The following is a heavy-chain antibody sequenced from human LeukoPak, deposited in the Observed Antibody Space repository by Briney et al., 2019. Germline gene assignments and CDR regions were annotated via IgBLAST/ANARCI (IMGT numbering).Heavy chain of an antibody. D-gene: IGHD3-10*01. CDR1: GFTFSDYY. V-gene: IGHV3-11*04. Sequence: GGSLRLSCAASGFTFSDYYMSWIRQAPGKGLEWVSYISSSGSTIYYADSVKGRFTISRDNAKNSLYPQMNSLRAEDTAVYYCARGVRGVNYYYYYYMDVWGKGTTVTISS. CDR2: ISSSGSTI. J-gene: IGHJ6*03. CDR3: ARGVRGVNYYYYYYMDV.